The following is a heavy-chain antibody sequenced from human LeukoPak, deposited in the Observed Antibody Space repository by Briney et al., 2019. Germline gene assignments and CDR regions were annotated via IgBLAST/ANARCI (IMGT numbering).Heavy chain of an antibody. CDR3: ARYYYDSSGYPVDY. J-gene: IGHJ4*02. D-gene: IGHD3-22*01. CDR2: ISANKGNT. CDR1: GYTFTSYG. Sequence: GASVKVSCKASGYTFTSYGISWVRQAPGQGLEWMGWISANKGNTNNAKKLQGRVTMTTDPSTSTAYMELRSLRSDDTAVYYCARYYYDSSGYPVDYWGQGTLVTVSS. V-gene: IGHV1-18*01.